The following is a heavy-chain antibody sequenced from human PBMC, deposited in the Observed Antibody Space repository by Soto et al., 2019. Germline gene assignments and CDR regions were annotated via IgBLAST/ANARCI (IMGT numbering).Heavy chain of an antibody. Sequence: SETLSLTCAVYGGSFSGYYWSWIRQPPGKGLEWIGEINHSGSTNYNPSLKRRATISVDTSKNQFSLKLSSVTAADTAVYYCARSRGYCSSTSCPKFDYWGQGTLVTVSS. J-gene: IGHJ4*02. CDR2: INHSGST. V-gene: IGHV4-34*01. CDR3: ARSRGYCSSTSCPKFDY. D-gene: IGHD2-2*01. CDR1: GGSFSGYY.